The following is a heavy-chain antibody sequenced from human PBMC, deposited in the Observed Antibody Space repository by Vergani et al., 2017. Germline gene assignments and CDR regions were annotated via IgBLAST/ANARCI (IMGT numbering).Heavy chain of an antibody. Sequence: QLQLQESGPGLVKPSETLSLTCTVSGCSISSSSYYWGWIRQPPGKGLEWIGYIYYSGSTNYNPSLKSRVTISVDTSKNQFSLKLSSVTAADTAVYYCARVNPGYSSGWYGYYYGMDVWGQGTTVTVSS. CDR2: IYYSGST. CDR1: GCSISSSSYY. V-gene: IGHV4-61*05. CDR3: ARVNPGYSSGWYGYYYGMDV. D-gene: IGHD6-19*01. J-gene: IGHJ6*02.